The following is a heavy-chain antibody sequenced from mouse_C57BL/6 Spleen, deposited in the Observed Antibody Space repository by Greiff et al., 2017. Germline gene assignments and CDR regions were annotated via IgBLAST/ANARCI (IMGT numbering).Heavy chain of an antibody. CDR2: IYPGSGST. D-gene: IGHD1-1*01. CDR1: GYTFTSYW. Sequence: QVQLQQPGAELVKPGASVKMSCKASGYTFTSYWITWVKQRPGQGLEWIGDIYPGSGSTNYNEKFKSKATLTVDTSSSTAYMKLSSLTSGDSAVYYCASISTVIASTMDYWGQGTSVTVSS. CDR3: ASISTVIASTMDY. J-gene: IGHJ4*01. V-gene: IGHV1-55*01.